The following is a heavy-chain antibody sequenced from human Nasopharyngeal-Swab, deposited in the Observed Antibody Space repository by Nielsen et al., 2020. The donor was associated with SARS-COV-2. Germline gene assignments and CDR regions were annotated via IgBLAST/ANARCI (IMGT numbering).Heavy chain of an antibody. D-gene: IGHD3-3*01. J-gene: IGHJ6*03. V-gene: IGHV3-30-3*01. Sequence: WIRQPPGTGLEWVAVISYDGSNKYYADSVKGRFTISRDNAKNSLYLQMNSLRAEDTAVYYCARDLGFNTIFGVVIRKPYYMDVWGKGTTVTVSS. CDR3: ARDLGFNTIFGVVIRKPYYMDV. CDR2: ISYDGSNK.